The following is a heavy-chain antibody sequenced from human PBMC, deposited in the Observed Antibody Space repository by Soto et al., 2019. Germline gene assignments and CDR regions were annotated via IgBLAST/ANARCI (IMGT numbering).Heavy chain of an antibody. CDR1: GGTFSSYA. V-gene: IGHV1-69*13. D-gene: IGHD2-2*01. Sequence: SVKVSCKASGGTFSSYAISWVRQAPGQGLEWMGGIIPIFGTANYAQKFQGRVTITADESTSTAYMELSSLRSEDTAVYYCARLGVVPAAMPLYYYGMDVWGQGTTVTVSS. CDR2: IIPIFGTA. CDR3: ARLGVVPAAMPLYYYGMDV. J-gene: IGHJ6*02.